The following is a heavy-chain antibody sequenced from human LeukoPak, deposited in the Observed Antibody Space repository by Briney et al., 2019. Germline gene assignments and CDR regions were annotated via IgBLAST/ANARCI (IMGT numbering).Heavy chain of an antibody. Sequence: ASVKVSCKASGYTFTGYYMHWVRQAPGQGLEWMGWINPNSGGTNFAQKFQGRVTMTEDTSTDTAYMELSSLRSEDTAVYYCATEPSMVRGVIRPGYGMDVWGQGTTVTVSS. CDR3: ATEPSMVRGVIRPGYGMDV. D-gene: IGHD3-10*01. CDR1: GYTFTGYY. J-gene: IGHJ6*02. CDR2: INPNSGGT. V-gene: IGHV1-2*02.